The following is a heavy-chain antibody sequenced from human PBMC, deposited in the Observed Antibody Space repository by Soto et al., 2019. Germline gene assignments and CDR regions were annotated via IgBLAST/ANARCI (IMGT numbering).Heavy chain of an antibody. Sequence: QVQLQESGPGLVKPSETLSLTCTVSGGSVSSGSYYWSWIRQPPGKGLEWIGYIYYSGSTNYNPSLKSRVNISVDTSKNQFPLKLSSVTAADTAVYYCARDRGPKYNWNKATGDWFDPWGQGTLVTVSS. D-gene: IGHD1-1*01. CDR1: GGSVSSGSYY. V-gene: IGHV4-61*01. CDR3: ARDRGPKYNWNKATGDWFDP. J-gene: IGHJ5*02. CDR2: IYYSGST.